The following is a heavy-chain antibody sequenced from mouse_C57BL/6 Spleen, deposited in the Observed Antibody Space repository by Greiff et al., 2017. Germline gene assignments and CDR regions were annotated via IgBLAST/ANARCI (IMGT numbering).Heavy chain of an antibody. CDR3: ARRDSSGYWEVYFDY. Sequence: QVQLQQPGAELVRPGTSVKLTCKASGYTFTSYWMHWVKQRPGQGLEWIGVIDPSDSYTNYNQKFKGKATLTVDTSSSTAYMQLSSLTSEDSAVYYCARRDSSGYWEVYFDYWGQGTTLTVSS. CDR2: IDPSDSYT. J-gene: IGHJ2*01. CDR1: GYTFTSYW. D-gene: IGHD3-2*02. V-gene: IGHV1-59*01.